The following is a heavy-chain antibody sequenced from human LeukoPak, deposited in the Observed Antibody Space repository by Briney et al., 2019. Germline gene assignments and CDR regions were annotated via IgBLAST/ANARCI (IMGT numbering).Heavy chain of an antibody. J-gene: IGHJ4*02. Sequence: GGSLRLSCAASGFTFSDYSINWIRQAPGKGLEWVSYISSSGNTIYYADSVKGRSTISRDNAKNSLYLQMNSLRAEDTAVYYCARDSYYSSDYWGQGTLVTVSS. CDR3: ARDSYYSSDY. CDR2: ISSSGNTI. V-gene: IGHV3-11*04. CDR1: GFTFSDYS. D-gene: IGHD4-11*01.